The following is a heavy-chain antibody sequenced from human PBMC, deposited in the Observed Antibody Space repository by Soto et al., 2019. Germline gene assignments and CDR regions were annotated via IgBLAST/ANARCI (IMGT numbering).Heavy chain of an antibody. D-gene: IGHD2-15*01. CDR3: TSGYGLSAWDGH. V-gene: IGHV3-15*07. Sequence: EVQLVESGGGLVKPGGSLRLSCAASGVTFTYAWMNWVRQAPGKGLEWVARFKSKTDGETTDYAAPVKGRFTISRDDSKTETTLYLQMSSLKADDTAVYYCTSGYGLSAWDGHWGQGTRVTVSA. CDR2: FKSKTDGETT. J-gene: IGHJ4*02. CDR1: GVTFTYAW.